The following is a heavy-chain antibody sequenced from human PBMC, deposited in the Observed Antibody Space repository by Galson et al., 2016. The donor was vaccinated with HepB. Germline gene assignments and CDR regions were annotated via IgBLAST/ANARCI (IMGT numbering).Heavy chain of an antibody. D-gene: IGHD3-22*01. Sequence: SLRLSCAASGFTFSNYMLNWVRQAPGKGPEWVSAIGGSGGDTYYPDSVRGRFTISRDNSKNTLYLHINNLRAEDTAVYYCARRYDTPGYYYIDFWGRGTLVTVSS. CDR1: GFTFSNYM. V-gene: IGHV3-23*01. CDR3: ARRYDTPGYYYIDF. J-gene: IGHJ4*02. CDR2: IGGSGGDT.